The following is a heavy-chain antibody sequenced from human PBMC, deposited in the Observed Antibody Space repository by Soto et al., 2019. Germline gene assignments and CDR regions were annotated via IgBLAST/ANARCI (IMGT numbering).Heavy chain of an antibody. V-gene: IGHV4-31*03. Sequence: QVQLQESGPGLVKPSQTLSLTCTVSGGSISSGGYYWSWIRQHPGKGLEWIGYIYYSGSTYYNPSLTSRVTIAVDTSKNPLYLQLSSVTAADTAVYYCARVRYCSGGSCYPRFDPWGQGTLVTVSS. D-gene: IGHD2-15*01. CDR1: GGSISSGGYY. CDR2: IYYSGST. J-gene: IGHJ5*02. CDR3: ARVRYCSGGSCYPRFDP.